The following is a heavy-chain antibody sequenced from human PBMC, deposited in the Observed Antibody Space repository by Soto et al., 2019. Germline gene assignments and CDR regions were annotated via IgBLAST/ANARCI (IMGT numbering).Heavy chain of an antibody. CDR1: GFNFSSYA. J-gene: IGHJ4*01. Sequence: GGSLRLSCAASGFNFSSYAMSWVRQAPGKGLEWVSAISGSGGSTYYADSVKGRFTISRDNSKNTLYLQMNSLRAEDTAVYYCAKGDYDFWSGYQDYWGRGTLVTVSS. CDR2: ISGSGGST. V-gene: IGHV3-23*01. D-gene: IGHD3-3*01. CDR3: AKGDYDFWSGYQDY.